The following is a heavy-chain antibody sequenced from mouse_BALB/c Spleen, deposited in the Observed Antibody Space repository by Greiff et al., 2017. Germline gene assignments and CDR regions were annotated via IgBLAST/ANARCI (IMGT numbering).Heavy chain of an antibody. V-gene: IGHV1-63*02. CDR3: VSVRRPFMDY. CDR1: GYTFTNYW. Sequence: QVQLKQSGAELVRPGTSVKISCKASGYTFTNYWLGWVKQRPGHGLEWIGDIYPGGGYTNYNEKFKGKATLTADTSSSTAYMQLSSLTSEDSAVYFCVSVRRPFMDYWGQGTAVTVSS. D-gene: IGHD2-14*01. CDR2: IYPGGGYT. J-gene: IGHJ4*01.